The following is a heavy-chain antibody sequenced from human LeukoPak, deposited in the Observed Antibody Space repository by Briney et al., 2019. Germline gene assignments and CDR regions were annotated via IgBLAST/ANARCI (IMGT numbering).Heavy chain of an antibody. V-gene: IGHV5-51*01. Sequence: GESLKISCKGSGYSFTSYWIGWVRQMPGKGLEWMGIIYPSDSDTRYSPSFQGQVTISADKSISTAYLQWSSLKASDTAMYYCARQLPRAYYYDSSGYYYFDYWGQGTLVTVSS. CDR3: ARQLPRAYYYDSSGYYYFDY. J-gene: IGHJ4*02. CDR2: IYPSDSDT. CDR1: GYSFTSYW. D-gene: IGHD3-22*01.